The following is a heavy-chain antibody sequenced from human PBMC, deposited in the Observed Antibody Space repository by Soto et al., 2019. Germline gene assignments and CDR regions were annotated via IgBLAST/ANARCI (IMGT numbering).Heavy chain of an antibody. CDR2: IKSRAGGGST. J-gene: IGHJ4*02. Sequence: EVQLVESGGGLVKPGGSLRVSCAASGFTSSKDWMSWVRQAPGKGLEWVGRIKSRAGGGSTDYAAPVKGRFAISRDDSKITLYLQMNSLKTECTAVYYCTMSAVGPTVALADFWGQGTLVTVSS. V-gene: IGHV3-15*01. CDR3: TMSAVGPTVALADF. CDR1: GFTSSKDW. D-gene: IGHD1-26*01.